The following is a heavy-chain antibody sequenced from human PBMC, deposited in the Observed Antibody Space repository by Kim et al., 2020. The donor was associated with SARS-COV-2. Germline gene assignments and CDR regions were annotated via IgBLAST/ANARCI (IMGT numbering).Heavy chain of an antibody. CDR3: ARDTPGYFDWLSLFDY. CDR2: IKQDGSEK. V-gene: IGHV3-7*03. Sequence: GGSLRLSCAASGFTFSSYWMSWVRQAPGKGLEWVANIKQDGSEKYYVDSVKGRFTISRDNAKNSLYLQMNSLRAEDTAVYYCARDTPGYFDWLSLFDYWGQGTLVTVSS. D-gene: IGHD3-9*01. J-gene: IGHJ4*02. CDR1: GFTFSSYW.